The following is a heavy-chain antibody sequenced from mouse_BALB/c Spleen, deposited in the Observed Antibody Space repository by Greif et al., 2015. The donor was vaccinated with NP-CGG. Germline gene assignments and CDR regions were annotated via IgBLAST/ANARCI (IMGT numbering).Heavy chain of an antibody. CDR3: ARYYHGSSYYFDY. Sequence: VQLHQSGPSLVKPSQPLSLTCSVTGDSITSGYWNWIRKFPGYILEYMGYISHSGSTYYNPSLKSRISITRDTSKNQYNLQSNSVTTEDAATYYCARYYHGSSYYFDYWGQGTTLTVSS. V-gene: IGHV3-8*02. CDR2: ISHSGST. D-gene: IGHD1-1*01. CDR1: GDSITSGY. J-gene: IGHJ2*01.